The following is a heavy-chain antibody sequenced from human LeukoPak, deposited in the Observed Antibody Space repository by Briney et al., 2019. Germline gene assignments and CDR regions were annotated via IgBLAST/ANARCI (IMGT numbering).Heavy chain of an antibody. Sequence: GESLKISCKGSGYSFTSYWIGWVRQMPGKGLEWMGIINPGDSDTRYSPSFQGQVTISVDRSISTAYLQWSSLEAPDTAMYFCATVPRIPAVGNTEYFRHWGQGTLVSVSS. V-gene: IGHV5-51*01. D-gene: IGHD6-13*01. CDR1: GYSFTSYW. CDR2: INPGDSDT. CDR3: ATVPRIPAVGNTEYFRH. J-gene: IGHJ1*01.